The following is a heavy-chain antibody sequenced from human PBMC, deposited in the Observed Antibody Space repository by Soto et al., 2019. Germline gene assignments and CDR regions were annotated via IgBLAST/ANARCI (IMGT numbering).Heavy chain of an antibody. CDR1: GGSISSSSYY. D-gene: IGHD2-15*01. J-gene: IGHJ5*02. V-gene: IGHV4-39*01. CDR3: ARLYCSGGSCYRVGL. CDR2: IYYSGST. Sequence: QLQLQESGPGLVKPSETLSLTCTVSGGSISSSSYYWGWIRQPPGKGLESMGSIYYSGSTYYNPCVRSRVNISVDTYENQDSLKLRPETDADKAVYYCARLYCSGGSCYRVGLWGQGTLVTVSS.